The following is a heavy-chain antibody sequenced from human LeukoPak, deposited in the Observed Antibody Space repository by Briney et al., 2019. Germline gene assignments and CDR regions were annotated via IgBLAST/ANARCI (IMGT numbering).Heavy chain of an antibody. CDR3: ARSAPRITIFGVASLDY. CDR1: GFTFSSYA. Sequence: PGGSLRLSCAASGFTFSSYAMHWVRQAPGKGLEWVALISYDGNNKYYADSVKGRFTISRDNSKNTLYLQMNSLRPEDTAVYYCARSAPRITIFGVASLDYWGQGTLVTVSS. V-gene: IGHV3-30-3*01. D-gene: IGHD3-3*01. J-gene: IGHJ4*02. CDR2: ISYDGNNK.